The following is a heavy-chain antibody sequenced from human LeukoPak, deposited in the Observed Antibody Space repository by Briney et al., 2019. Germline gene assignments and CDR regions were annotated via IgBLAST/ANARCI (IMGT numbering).Heavy chain of an antibody. CDR2: ILPMFGRA. CDR3: ARETGTTSPKPFYV. D-gene: IGHD1/OR15-1a*01. V-gene: IGHV1-69*13. CDR1: RGTVSSYA. Sequence: SVKVSCKASRGTVSSYAIGWVRQAPGQGLEWMGRILPMFGRADYAQKFQDRVTLTADFSTSTAHMELSSLRFEDTAVYYCARETGTTSPKPFYVWGKGTTVTVSS. J-gene: IGHJ6*04.